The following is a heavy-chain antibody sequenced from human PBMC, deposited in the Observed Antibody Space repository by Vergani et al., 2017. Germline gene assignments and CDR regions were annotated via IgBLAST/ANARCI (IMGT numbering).Heavy chain of an antibody. Sequence: EVQLLESGGGLVQPGGSLRLSCAASGFTFSSYAMSWVRQAPGKGLEWVSAISGSGGSTYYADSVKGRFTISRDNSKNTLYLQMNSLRADDTAVYYCAKDLLHRSGRPYYFDYWGQGTLVTVSS. CDR1: GFTFSSYA. CDR2: ISGSGGST. CDR3: AKDLLHRSGRPYYFDY. J-gene: IGHJ4*02. V-gene: IGHV3-23*01.